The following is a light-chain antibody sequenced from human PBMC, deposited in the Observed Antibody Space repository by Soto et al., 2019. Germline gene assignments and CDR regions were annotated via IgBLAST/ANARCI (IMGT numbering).Light chain of an antibody. Sequence: DIQMTQSPSSLSASVGDRVTITCRASQTISNYLNWYQHKPGKAPKVLISAASNLQSGVPSRFSGSGSGTDFTLTISRLQPEDFATYYCLQLYNFSWTFGQGTKVDIK. CDR3: LQLYNFSWT. CDR2: AAS. V-gene: IGKV1-39*01. CDR1: QTISNY. J-gene: IGKJ1*01.